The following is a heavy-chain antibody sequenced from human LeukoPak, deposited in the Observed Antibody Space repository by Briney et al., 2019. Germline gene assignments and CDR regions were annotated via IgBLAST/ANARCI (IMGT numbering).Heavy chain of an antibody. CDR2: INHSGST. V-gene: IGHV4-34*01. Sequence: SETLSLTCAVYGGSFSGYYWSWIRQPPGKGLEWIGEINHSGSTNYNPSLKSRVTISVDTSKNQFSLKLSSVTAADTAVYYCARRITRSGAFDIWGQGTMVTVSS. CDR3: ARRITRSGAFDI. CDR1: GGSFSGYY. J-gene: IGHJ3*02. D-gene: IGHD3-10*01.